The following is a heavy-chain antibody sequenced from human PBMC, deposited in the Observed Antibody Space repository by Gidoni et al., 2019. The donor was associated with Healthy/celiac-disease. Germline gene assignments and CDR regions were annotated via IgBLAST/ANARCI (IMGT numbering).Heavy chain of an antibody. CDR1: GYTFTSYG. CDR3: ARVPDSYYDILTGYYGYAFDI. V-gene: IGHV1-18*01. Sequence: QVQLVPSGAEVKKPGASVKVSCKASGYTFTSYGISWGRQAPGQGLEWMGWISAYNGNTNYAQKLQGRVTMTTDTSTSTAYMELRSLRSDDTAVYYCARVPDSYYDILTGYYGYAFDIWGQGTMVTVSS. J-gene: IGHJ3*02. CDR2: ISAYNGNT. D-gene: IGHD3-9*01.